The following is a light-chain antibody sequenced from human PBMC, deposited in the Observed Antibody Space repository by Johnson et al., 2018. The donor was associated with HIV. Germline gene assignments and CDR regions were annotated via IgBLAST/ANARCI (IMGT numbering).Light chain of an antibody. J-gene: IGLJ1*01. CDR3: GTWDSSLSAYV. V-gene: IGLV1-51*01. Sequence: QSVLTQPPSVSAAPGQKVTISCSGSYSNIGNNYVSWYQQVPGTAPKLLIYDNDKRPSGIPDRFSGSKSGTSATLGITGLQTGDEADYYCGTWDSSLSAYVFGTWTKVTGL. CDR2: DND. CDR1: YSNIGNNY.